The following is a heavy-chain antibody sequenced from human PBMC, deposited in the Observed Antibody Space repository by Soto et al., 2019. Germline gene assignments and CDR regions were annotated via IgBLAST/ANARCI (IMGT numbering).Heavy chain of an antibody. V-gene: IGHV4-59*01. CDR2: IYYSGNT. D-gene: IGHD2-21*02. CDR1: GGSISSDY. CDR3: ARLAYCGGDCYSGDWFDP. Sequence: PSETLSLTCTVSGGSISSDYWSWIRQPPGKGLEWIGYIYYSGNTNYNPSLKSRVTISVDTSKNQFSLKLSSVTAADTAVYYCARLAYCGGDCYSGDWFDPWGQGTLVTVSS. J-gene: IGHJ5*02.